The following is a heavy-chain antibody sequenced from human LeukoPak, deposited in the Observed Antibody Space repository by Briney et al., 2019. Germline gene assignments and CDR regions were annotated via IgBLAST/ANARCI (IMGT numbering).Heavy chain of an antibody. CDR2: IIPILGIA. V-gene: IGHV1-69*04. CDR1: GYTFTSYG. D-gene: IGHD3-22*01. CDR3: ARDLFFDSSGYDY. J-gene: IGHJ4*02. Sequence: SVKVSCKASGYTFTSYGISWVRQAPGQGLEWMGRIIPILGIANYAQKFQGRVTITADKSTSTAYMELSSLRSEDTAVYYCARDLFFDSSGYDYWGQGTLVTVSS.